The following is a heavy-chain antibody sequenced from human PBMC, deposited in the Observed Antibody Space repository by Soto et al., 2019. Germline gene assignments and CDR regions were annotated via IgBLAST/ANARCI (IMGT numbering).Heavy chain of an antibody. V-gene: IGHV1-46*01. Sequence: ASVKVSCKASGYTFTTYYMHWVRQAPGQGLEWMGIINPSGGSTRYAQKFQGRVTITRDTSASTAYMELSSLRSEDTAVYYCARVLVGASLGYWGQGTLVTVSS. CDR2: INPSGGST. J-gene: IGHJ4*02. D-gene: IGHD1-26*01. CDR1: GYTFTTYY. CDR3: ARVLVGASLGY.